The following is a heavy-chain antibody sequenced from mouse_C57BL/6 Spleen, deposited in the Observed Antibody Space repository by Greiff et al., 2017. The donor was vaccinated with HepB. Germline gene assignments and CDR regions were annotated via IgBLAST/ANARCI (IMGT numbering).Heavy chain of an antibody. Sequence: EVKLEESGPGLVKPSQSLSLTCSVTGYSITSGYYWNWIRQFPGNKLEWMGYISYDGSNNYNPSLKNRISITRDTSKNQFFLKLNSVTTEDTATYYCARATVAWYFDVWGTGTTVTVSS. CDR3: ARATVAWYFDV. CDR1: GYSITSGYY. CDR2: ISYDGSN. V-gene: IGHV3-6*01. J-gene: IGHJ1*03. D-gene: IGHD1-1*01.